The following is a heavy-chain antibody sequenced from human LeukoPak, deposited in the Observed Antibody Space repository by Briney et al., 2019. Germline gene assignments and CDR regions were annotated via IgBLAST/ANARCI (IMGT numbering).Heavy chain of an antibody. CDR1: GFTFRIYY. J-gene: IGHJ4*02. CDR3: VNGETGKFLGYFDY. Sequence: PGGSLRLSCVASGFTFRIYYMHWVRQAPGKGLQWVAFIHYNGTHEYYAHPVQGRFTITRDNSKNTVFSLLKSVRPEDTAVDCGVNGETGKFLGYFDYWGQGTLVTVSS. CDR2: IHYNGTHE. D-gene: IGHD3-3*01. V-gene: IGHV3-30*02.